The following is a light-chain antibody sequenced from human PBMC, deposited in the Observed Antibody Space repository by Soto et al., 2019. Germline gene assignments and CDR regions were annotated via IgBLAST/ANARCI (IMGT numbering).Light chain of an antibody. CDR2: GSS. V-gene: IGLV1-40*01. J-gene: IGLJ3*02. Sequence: QSVLTQPPSVSGAPGQGVTISCTGSSSNIGAGYDVHWYQQLPGRAPKLLIYGSSNRPSGVPDRISGSKSGTSASLAITGLQAEDEADYYCQSYDNNLSGGVFGGGTKLTVL. CDR3: QSYDNNLSGGV. CDR1: SSNIGAGYD.